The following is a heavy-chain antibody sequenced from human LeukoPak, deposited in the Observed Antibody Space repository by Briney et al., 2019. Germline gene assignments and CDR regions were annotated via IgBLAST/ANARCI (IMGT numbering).Heavy chain of an antibody. CDR3: ASWAGAAAGFSGPLDC. CDR2: IDSSSGAI. V-gene: IGHV3-48*01. J-gene: IGHJ4*02. Sequence: GGSLRLSCVVSGFTLSTYTMNWVRQAPGKGLEWLSYIDSSSGAIYSADSVKGRFTISRDIAKNSLYLQMNSLRAEDTAVYYCASWAGAAAGFSGPLDCWGQGTLVTVSS. D-gene: IGHD6-13*01. CDR1: GFTLSTYT.